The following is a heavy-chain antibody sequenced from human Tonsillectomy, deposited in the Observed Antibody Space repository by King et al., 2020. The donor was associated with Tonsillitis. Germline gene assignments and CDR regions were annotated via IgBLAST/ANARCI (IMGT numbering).Heavy chain of an antibody. V-gene: IGHV4-34*01. Sequence: VQLQQWGAGLVKPSETLSLTCAVSGGSFSGYYWTWIRQPPGKGLEWIGDINHSGLTDYNPSLKSRVNISVDKSKNQFSLKVNSVTAADTAVYYCAREDRIAAAGILFDHWGQGTPVTVSS. J-gene: IGHJ4*02. CDR1: GGSFSGYY. CDR3: AREDRIAAAGILFDH. CDR2: INHSGLT. D-gene: IGHD6-13*01.